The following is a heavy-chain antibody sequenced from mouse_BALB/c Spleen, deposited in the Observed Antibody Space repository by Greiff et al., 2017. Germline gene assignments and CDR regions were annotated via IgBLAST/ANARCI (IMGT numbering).Heavy chain of an antibody. D-gene: IGHD2-2*01. Sequence: VQRVESGAELVRPGTSVKMSCKAAGYTFTNYWIGWVKQRPGHGLEWIGDIYPGGGYTNYNEKFKGKATLTADTSSSTAYMQLSSLTSEDSAIYYCARWGGYPGWFAYWGQGTLVTVSA. CDR3: ARWGGYPGWFAY. J-gene: IGHJ3*01. CDR1: GYTFTNYW. CDR2: IYPGGGYT. V-gene: IGHV1-63*02.